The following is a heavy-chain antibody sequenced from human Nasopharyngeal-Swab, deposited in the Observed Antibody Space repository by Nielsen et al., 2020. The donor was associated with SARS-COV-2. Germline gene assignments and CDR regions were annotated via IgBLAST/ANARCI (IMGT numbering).Heavy chain of an antibody. CDR1: GFTFTSYA. D-gene: IGHD2-15*01. V-gene: IGHV3-23*01. CDR2: MSGTGDIT. J-gene: IGHJ5*02. CDR3: AKDSGAGFCDGGSCFPTNH. Sequence: GESLKISCAASGFTFTSYAMNWVRQAPGKGLEWVSGMSGTGDITYYADSVKGRFTISRDSSKNTLYLQMNSLRAEDTAVYYCAKDSGAGFCDGGSCFPTNHWGQGTLVTVSS.